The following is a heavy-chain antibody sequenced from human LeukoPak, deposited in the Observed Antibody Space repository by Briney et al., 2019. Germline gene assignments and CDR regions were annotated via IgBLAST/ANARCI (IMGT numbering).Heavy chain of an antibody. CDR2: ITAGNGNT. CDR1: GYTFTSYA. J-gene: IGHJ4*02. CDR3: ARGKLRYFDWCDY. Sequence: GASVKVSCKASGYTFTSYAMHWVRQAPGQRREGMGWITAGNGNTKYSQKFQGRVTITRDTSASTAYMELSSLRSQDTAVYYCARGKLRYFDWCDYWGQGTLVTVSS. V-gene: IGHV1-3*01. D-gene: IGHD3-9*01.